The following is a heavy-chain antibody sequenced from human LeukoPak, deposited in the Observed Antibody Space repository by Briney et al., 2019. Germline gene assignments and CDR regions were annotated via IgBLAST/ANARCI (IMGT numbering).Heavy chain of an antibody. V-gene: IGHV3-23*01. D-gene: IGHD6-19*01. CDR3: AKAALRSSGWFRPYFDF. J-gene: IGHJ4*02. CDR1: GFIFSHYG. Sequence: PRGSLRLSCATSGFIFSHYGMMWVRQAPGKGLEGVSSLSDTGGNTFHADSAKGRFTISRDNSNNTLYLQLNSLRAEDTAVYYCAKAALRSSGWFRPYFDFWGQGILVTVSS. CDR2: LSDTGGNT.